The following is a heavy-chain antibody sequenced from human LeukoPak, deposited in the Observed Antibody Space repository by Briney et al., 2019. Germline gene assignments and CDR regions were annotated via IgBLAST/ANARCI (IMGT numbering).Heavy chain of an antibody. CDR2: ISSSGGSA. J-gene: IGHJ4*02. D-gene: IGHD4-17*01. Sequence: PGGSLRLSCAASGFTFSDYAMTWVRQAPGKGLEWVSTISSSGGSAHSADSVKGRFTISRDNSKNTLYLHMNSLRAGDTAVFFCAXXXXXYXGYPDFXGQGTLVTVSS. V-gene: IGHV3-23*01. CDR3: AXXXXXYXGYPDF. CDR1: GFTFSDYA.